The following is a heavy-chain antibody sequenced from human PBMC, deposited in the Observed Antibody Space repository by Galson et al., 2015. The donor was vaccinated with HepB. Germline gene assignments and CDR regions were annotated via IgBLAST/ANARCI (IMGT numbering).Heavy chain of an antibody. D-gene: IGHD1-26*01. CDR3: ARDCFFGSRTPFDY. CDR1: GFTFSSYS. Sequence: SLRLSCAASGFTFSSYSMNWVRQAPGKGLEWVSYISSSSSTIYYADSVKGRFTISRDNAKNSPYLQMNSLRDEDTAVYYCARDCFFGSRTPFDYWGQGTLVTVSS. J-gene: IGHJ4*02. V-gene: IGHV3-48*02. CDR2: ISSSSSTI.